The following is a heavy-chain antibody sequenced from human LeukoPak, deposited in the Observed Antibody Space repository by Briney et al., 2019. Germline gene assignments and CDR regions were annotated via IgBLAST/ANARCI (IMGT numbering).Heavy chain of an antibody. D-gene: IGHD5-12*01. CDR1: GYTFTDYY. CDR3: ARDYSGYARLGY. Sequence: ASVKVSCKVSGYTFTDYYMHWVQQAPGKGLEWMGLVDPEDGETIYAEKFQGRVTITADTSTDTAYMELSSLRSEDTAVYYCARDYSGYARLGYWGQGTPVTVSS. V-gene: IGHV1-69-2*01. J-gene: IGHJ4*02. CDR2: VDPEDGET.